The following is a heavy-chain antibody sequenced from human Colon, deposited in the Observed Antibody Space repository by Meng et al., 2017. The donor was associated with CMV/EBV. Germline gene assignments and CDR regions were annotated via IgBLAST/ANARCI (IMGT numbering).Heavy chain of an antibody. Sequence: ASVKVSCKATGYTFTSYYMHWVRQAPGQGLEWMGIINPSGGSTSYAQKFQGRVTMTRDTSTSTVYMELSSLRPEDTAVCYCAREQPVAKTEKFDYWGQGTLVTVSS. CDR3: AREQPVAKTEKFDY. J-gene: IGHJ4*02. D-gene: IGHD5-12*01. CDR1: GYTFTSYY. V-gene: IGHV1-46*01. CDR2: INPSGGST.